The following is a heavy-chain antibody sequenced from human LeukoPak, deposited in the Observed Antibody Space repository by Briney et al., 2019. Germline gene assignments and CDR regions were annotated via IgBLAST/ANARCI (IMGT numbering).Heavy chain of an antibody. J-gene: IGHJ4*02. V-gene: IGHV3-30-3*01. CDR1: GFSLSGYG. CDR2: ISYDGSKK. CDR3: ARVRAAHYHDY. D-gene: IGHD6-6*01. Sequence: PGGSLRLSCAASGFSLSGYGMHWVRQAPGKGLEWVAVISYDGSKKYYADSVKGRFTISRDNPKNTQYLEMNSLKAEDTAVYYCARVRAAHYHDYWGQGTLVTVSS.